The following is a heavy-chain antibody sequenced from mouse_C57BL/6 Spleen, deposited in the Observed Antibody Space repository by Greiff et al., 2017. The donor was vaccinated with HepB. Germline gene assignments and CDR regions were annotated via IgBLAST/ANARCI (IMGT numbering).Heavy chain of an antibody. CDR1: GFTFSSYG. V-gene: IGHV5-6*01. CDR3: AREDRYFDV. J-gene: IGHJ1*03. CDR2: ISSGGSYT. Sequence: EVHLVESGGDLVKPGGSLKLSCAASGFTFSSYGMSWVRQTPDKRLEWVATISSGGSYTYYPDSVKGRFTISRDNAKNTLYLQMSSLKSEDTAMYYCAREDRYFDVWGTGTTVTVSS.